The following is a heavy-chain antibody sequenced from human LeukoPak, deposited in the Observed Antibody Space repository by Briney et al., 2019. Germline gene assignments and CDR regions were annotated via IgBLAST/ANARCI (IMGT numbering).Heavy chain of an antibody. Sequence: GGSLRLSCAASGFTFSSYAMHWVRQAPGKGLEWVAVISYDGSNKYYADSVKGRFTFSRDNSKNTLYLQMNSLRAEDTAVYYCARDQRTYYYDSSGFPFNYWGQGTLVTVSS. CDR1: GFTFSSYA. J-gene: IGHJ4*02. CDR2: ISYDGSNK. V-gene: IGHV3-30-3*01. D-gene: IGHD3-22*01. CDR3: ARDQRTYYYDSSGFPFNY.